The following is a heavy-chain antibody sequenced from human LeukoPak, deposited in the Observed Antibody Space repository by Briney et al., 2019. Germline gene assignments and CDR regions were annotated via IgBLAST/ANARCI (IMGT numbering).Heavy chain of an antibody. CDR2: ISGSGGTT. D-gene: IGHD5-18*01. CDR3: AKDPPTVMANAFHI. Sequence: GESLRLSRAASGFTFSSYGMSWVRQAPGKGLEWVSSISGSGGTTYYADPVKGRFTISRDNSKNTLYLQMNSLRADDTAVYSCAKDPPTVMANAFHIWGQGTMVTVS. J-gene: IGHJ3*02. V-gene: IGHV3-23*01. CDR1: GFTFSSYG.